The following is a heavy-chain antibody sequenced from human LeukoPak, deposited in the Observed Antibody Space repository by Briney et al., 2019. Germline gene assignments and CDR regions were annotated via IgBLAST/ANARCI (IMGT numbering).Heavy chain of an antibody. CDR1: GGSISSYY. CDR3: ARQSYVFYFDY. J-gene: IGHJ4*02. Sequence: SETLPLTCTVSGGSISSYYWSWIRQPPGKGLEWIGYIYYSGSTNYNPSLKSRVTISVDTSKNQFSLKLSSVTAADTAVYYCARQSYVFYFDYWGQGTLVTVSS. D-gene: IGHD3-16*01. CDR2: IYYSGST. V-gene: IGHV4-59*01.